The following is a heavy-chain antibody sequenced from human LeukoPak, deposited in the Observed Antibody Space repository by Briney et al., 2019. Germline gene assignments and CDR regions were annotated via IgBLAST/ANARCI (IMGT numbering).Heavy chain of an antibody. J-gene: IGHJ3*02. CDR1: GFNFNRDW. CDR3: TRDESPSDSSGYYDAFDI. CDR2: IRQDGSLK. V-gene: IGHV3-7*01. Sequence: GGSLRLSCAASGFNFNRDWMIWVRQAPGKGLEWVATIRQDGSLKFYVDSVKGRFTISRDNAKNSLYLQMNSLRAEDTAVYYCTRDESPSDSSGYYDAFDIWGQGTMVTVSS. D-gene: IGHD3-22*01.